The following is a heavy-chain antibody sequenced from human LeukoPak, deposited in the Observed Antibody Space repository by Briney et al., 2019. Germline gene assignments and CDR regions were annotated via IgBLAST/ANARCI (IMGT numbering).Heavy chain of an antibody. CDR3: AKDRGLYGGNPSAYYFDY. J-gene: IGHJ4*02. CDR1: GFTFETYW. CDR2: INGYGSIT. Sequence: GGSLRLSCAASGFTFETYWMHWVRQAPGKGLEWVSCINGYGSITNYADSVKGRFTISRDNSKNTLYLQMNSLRAEDTAVYYCAKDRGLYGGNPSAYYFDYWGQGTLVTVSS. D-gene: IGHD4-23*01. V-gene: IGHV3-74*01.